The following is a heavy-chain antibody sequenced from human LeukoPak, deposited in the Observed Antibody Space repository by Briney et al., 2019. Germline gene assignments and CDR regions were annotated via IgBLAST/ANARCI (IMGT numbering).Heavy chain of an antibody. J-gene: IGHJ4*02. CDR1: GFSFSTYW. CDR2: IRYDGSAT. V-gene: IGHV3-7*01. D-gene: IGHD1-26*01. CDR3: ARDGRGSYLPIDY. Sequence: GGSLRLSCAASGFSFSTYWMTWVRQAPGKGLEWLANIRYDGSATYYVGSVKGRFTISRDNAKNSLYLQMNSLRAEDTAVYYCARDGRGSYLPIDYWGQGTLVTVSS.